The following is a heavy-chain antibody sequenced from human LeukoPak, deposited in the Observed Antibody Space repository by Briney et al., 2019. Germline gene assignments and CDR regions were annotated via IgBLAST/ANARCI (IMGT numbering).Heavy chain of an antibody. CDR3: ATRYCSSTSCYAEYFQH. CDR1: GYTFTGYY. D-gene: IGHD2-2*01. Sequence: GASVKVSFKASGYTFTGYYMHWVRQAPGQGMEWMGWISPNSGGTNYSQKFPGRVTMTRDTSISTAYMELSRLRSDDTAVYYCATRYCSSTSCYAEYFQHWGQGTLVTVSS. CDR2: ISPNSGGT. J-gene: IGHJ1*01. V-gene: IGHV1-2*02.